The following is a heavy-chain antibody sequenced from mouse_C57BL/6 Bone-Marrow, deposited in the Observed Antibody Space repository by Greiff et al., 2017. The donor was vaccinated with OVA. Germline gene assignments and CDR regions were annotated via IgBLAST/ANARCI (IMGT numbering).Heavy chain of an antibody. Sequence: VQLQQSGPELVKPGASVKISCKASGYSFTDYNMNWVKQSNGRSLEWIGVINPNYGTTSYNQKFKGKATLTVDQSSSTAYMQLNSLTSEDSAVYYCASSNYYGSSFLDYWGQGTTLTVSS. CDR2: INPNYGTT. J-gene: IGHJ2*01. CDR1: GYSFTDYN. CDR3: ASSNYYGSSFLDY. V-gene: IGHV1-39*01. D-gene: IGHD1-1*01.